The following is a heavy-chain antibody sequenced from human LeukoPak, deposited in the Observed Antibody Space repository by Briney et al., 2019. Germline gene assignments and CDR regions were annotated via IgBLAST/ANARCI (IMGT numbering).Heavy chain of an antibody. D-gene: IGHD4-17*01. Sequence: PGGSLRLSCAASGFTVSTNYMSWVRQAPGKGPEWVSVIYGVNSTYYTDSVKGRFTISRDNSKNTLYLQINSLRAEDTAVYYCAKNRNGDYAQYFEHWGQGTLVTVSS. CDR2: IYGVNST. CDR3: AKNRNGDYAQYFEH. V-gene: IGHV3-66*01. CDR1: GFTVSTNY. J-gene: IGHJ4*02.